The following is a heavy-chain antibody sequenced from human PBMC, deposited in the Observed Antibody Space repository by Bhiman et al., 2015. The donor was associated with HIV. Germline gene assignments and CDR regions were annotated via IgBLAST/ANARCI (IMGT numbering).Heavy chain of an antibody. CDR1: GFTFSNYW. J-gene: IGHJ4*02. Sequence: EVQLVESGGGLVQPGGSLRLSCAASGFTFSNYWMHWVRQAPGKGLVWVSRINSDGSSTTYADSVKGRFTISRDNAKNTLYLQMNSLRAEDTAVYYCVRDRRVAEWSTFRYFDYWGQGTLVTVSS. CDR2: INSDGSST. CDR3: VRDRRVAEWSTFRYFDY. D-gene: IGHD3-3*01. V-gene: IGHV3-74*01.